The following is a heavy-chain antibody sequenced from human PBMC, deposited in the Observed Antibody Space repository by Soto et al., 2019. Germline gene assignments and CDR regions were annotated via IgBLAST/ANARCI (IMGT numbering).Heavy chain of an antibody. J-gene: IGHJ5*02. CDR1: GFSLSTSGVG. CDR3: ARTLTNWNDFNWFDP. D-gene: IGHD1-1*01. CDR2: IYWDDDK. Sequence: QITLKESGPTLVKPTQTLTLTCTFSGFSLSTSGVGVGWIRQPPGKALEWLALIYWDDDKRYSPSLKSRLTITKDTSKNQVVLTMTNMDPVDTATYYCARTLTNWNDFNWFDPWGQGTLVTVSS. V-gene: IGHV2-5*02.